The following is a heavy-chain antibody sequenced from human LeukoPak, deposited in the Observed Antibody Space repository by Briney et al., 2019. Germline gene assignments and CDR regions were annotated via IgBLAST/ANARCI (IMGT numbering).Heavy chain of an antibody. CDR1: GYTFTSYD. CDR3: ARGRDCSGGSCYSGTDYYYGMDV. D-gene: IGHD2-15*01. V-gene: IGHV1-8*01. Sequence: ASVKVSCKASGYTFTSYDINWVRQATGQGLEWMGWMNPNSGNTGYAQKFQGRVTMTRNTSISTAYMELSSLRSEDTAVYYSARGRDCSGGSCYSGTDYYYGMDVWGQGTTVTVSS. CDR2: MNPNSGNT. J-gene: IGHJ6*02.